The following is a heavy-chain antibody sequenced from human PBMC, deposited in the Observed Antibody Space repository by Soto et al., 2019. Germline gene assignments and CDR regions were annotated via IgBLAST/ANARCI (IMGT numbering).Heavy chain of an antibody. CDR3: AKDWNDANYDYGTDV. D-gene: IGHD1-1*01. V-gene: IGHV3-30*18. J-gene: IGHJ6*02. Sequence: GGSLRLSCVASGFAFSSFGMHWVRQAPGKGLEWVAFISHDGSEKKFVDSVKGRFTISRDDSGNTLYLQMNSLRADDTAVYFCAKDWNDANYDYGTDVWGQGTTVTVSS. CDR1: GFAFSSFG. CDR2: ISHDGSEK.